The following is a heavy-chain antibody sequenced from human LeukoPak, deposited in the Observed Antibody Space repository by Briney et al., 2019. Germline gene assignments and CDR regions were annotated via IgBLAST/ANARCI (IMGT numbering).Heavy chain of an antibody. CDR3: AREEDCSSTSCYVV. V-gene: IGHV4-34*01. CDR1: GGSFSGYY. D-gene: IGHD2-2*01. J-gene: IGHJ6*04. CDR2: INHSGST. Sequence: PSETLSLTCAVYGGSFSGYYWSWIRQPPGKGLEWIGEINHSGSTNYNPSLKSRVTISVDTSKNQFSLKLSSVTAADTAVYYCAREEDCSSTSCYVVWGKGTTVTVSS.